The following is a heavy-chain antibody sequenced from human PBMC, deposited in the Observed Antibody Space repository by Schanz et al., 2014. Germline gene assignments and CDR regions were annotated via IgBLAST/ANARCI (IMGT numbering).Heavy chain of an antibody. J-gene: IGHJ4*02. Sequence: EVQLVESGGELIQPGGSLRLSCAASRFTFSNYAMSWVRQAPGKGLEWVSAISGSGGSTYYADSVKGRFTISRDNSKNTLYLQMNSLRAEDTAVYYCAKSMYSTSWAFDFWGQGAQVTVSS. V-gene: IGHV3-23*04. CDR2: ISGSGGST. D-gene: IGHD2-2*01. CDR1: RFTFSNYA. CDR3: AKSMYSTSWAFDF.